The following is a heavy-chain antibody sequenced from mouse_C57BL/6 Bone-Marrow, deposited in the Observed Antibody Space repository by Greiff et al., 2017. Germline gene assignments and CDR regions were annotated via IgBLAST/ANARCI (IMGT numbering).Heavy chain of an antibody. CDR1: GYTFTSYW. V-gene: IGHV1-7*01. CDR3: ARGGWLLPNYCDY. Sequence: VQLQQSGAELATPGASVKLSCKASGYTFTSYWMHWVKQRPGQGLEWIGYINPSSGYTKYNQKFKDKATLTADKSSSTAYMQLSSLTYDDSSVYYGARGGWLLPNYCDYWGQGTTLTVSS. D-gene: IGHD2-3*01. CDR2: INPSSGYT. J-gene: IGHJ2*01.